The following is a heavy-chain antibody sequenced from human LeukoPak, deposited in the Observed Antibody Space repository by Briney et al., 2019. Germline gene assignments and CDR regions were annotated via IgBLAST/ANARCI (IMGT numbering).Heavy chain of an antibody. V-gene: IGHV3-23*01. D-gene: IGHD6-13*01. CDR3: ASRPYSSNWYYFNF. Sequence: GRSLRLSCAASGFTFSSYAMHWVRQAPGKGLEWVSAISGTGGSTYYADSVKGRFTISRDNSKNTLFLQMDSLRAEDTAVYYCASRPYSSNWYYFNFWGQGTLVTVSS. J-gene: IGHJ4*02. CDR2: ISGTGGST. CDR1: GFTFSSYA.